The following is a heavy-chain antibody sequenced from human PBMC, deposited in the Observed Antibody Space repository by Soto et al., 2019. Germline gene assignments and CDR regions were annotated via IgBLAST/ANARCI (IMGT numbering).Heavy chain of an antibody. Sequence: SETLSLTCTVSGGSISSYYWSWIRQPPGKGLEWIGYIYYSGNTNYNPSLKSRVTISVDTSKNQFSLKLSSVTAADAAVYYCARRWRGYVDSTYYYYMDVWGKGTTVTVSS. J-gene: IGHJ6*03. CDR1: GGSISSYY. CDR2: IYYSGNT. D-gene: IGHD4-17*01. CDR3: ARRWRGYVDSTYYYYMDV. V-gene: IGHV4-59*08.